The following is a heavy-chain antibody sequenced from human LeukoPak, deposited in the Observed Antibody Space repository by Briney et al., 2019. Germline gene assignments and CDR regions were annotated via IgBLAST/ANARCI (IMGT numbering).Heavy chain of an antibody. CDR1: GFMFSNYW. Sequence: GGSLRLSCAASGFMFSNYWTSWVRQAPGKGLEWVANIKGDGSEKYFVDSVKGRFTISRDNSKNTLYVQVNSLGTEDTAAYYCAKGNYYDSSGSFYFDYWGQGTLVTVSS. D-gene: IGHD3-22*01. J-gene: IGHJ4*02. CDR2: IKGDGSEK. CDR3: AKGNYYDSSGSFYFDY. V-gene: IGHV3-7*03.